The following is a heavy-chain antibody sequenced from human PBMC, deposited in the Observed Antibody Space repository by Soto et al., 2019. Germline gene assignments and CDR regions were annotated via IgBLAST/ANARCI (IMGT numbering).Heavy chain of an antibody. Sequence: QVQLVQSGAEVKKPGSSVRVSCKASGATLDTFINYGITWVRQAPGQGLEWMGGIIPVFGAANHAQKFQGRVTISAEESTRTGKMGLSSLRSDDTAVYYCARGAATKLLVLMYDALEVWGQGTMVTVSS. J-gene: IGHJ3*01. CDR3: ARGAATKLLVLMYDALEV. D-gene: IGHD5-12*01. CDR1: GATLDTFINYG. V-gene: IGHV1-69*12. CDR2: IIPVFGAA.